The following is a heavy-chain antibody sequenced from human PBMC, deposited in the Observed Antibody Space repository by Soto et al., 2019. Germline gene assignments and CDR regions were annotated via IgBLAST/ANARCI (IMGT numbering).Heavy chain of an antibody. CDR1: GGSISSGDYY. V-gene: IGHV4-30-4*01. D-gene: IGHD3-22*01. CDR2: IYYSGST. Sequence: TSETLSLTCTVSGGSISSGDYYWSWIRQPPGKGLEWIGYIYYSGSTFYNPSLKNRVTISLDTSKIQFSLKLSSVTAADTAVYYCVRVGTYYYDSSGYPFDYWGQGTLVTVSS. CDR3: VRVGTYYYDSSGYPFDY. J-gene: IGHJ4*02.